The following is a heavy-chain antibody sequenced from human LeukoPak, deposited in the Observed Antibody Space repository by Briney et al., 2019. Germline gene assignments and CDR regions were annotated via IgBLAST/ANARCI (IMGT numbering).Heavy chain of an antibody. CDR2: INVGNGYT. D-gene: IGHD5-18*01. J-gene: IGHJ4*02. V-gene: IGHV1-3*01. Sequence: ASVKVSCKASGYIFSKYLIYWLRQAPGQRPEWMGWINVGNGYTKYSQNFQGRVTFTWDTSASTAYMELTSLRSDDTALYYCARDSSYGSFDYWGQGTLLTVSS. CDR1: GYIFSKYL. CDR3: ARDSSYGSFDY.